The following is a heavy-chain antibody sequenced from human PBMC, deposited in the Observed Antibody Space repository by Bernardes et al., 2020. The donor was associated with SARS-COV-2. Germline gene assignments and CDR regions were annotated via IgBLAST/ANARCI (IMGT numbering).Heavy chain of an antibody. J-gene: IGHJ6*02. CDR2: ITDGGGNT. CDR1: GFTFSSYA. V-gene: IGHV3-30*01. CDR3: ARPAGGSGSYYGENYYYGMDV. D-gene: IGHD1-26*01. Sequence: GGSLRLSCAASGFTFSSYAMHWVRQAPGKGLEWVAVITDGGGNTYYADSVKGRFTISRDNSKNTLYLQMNSLRAEDTAVYYCARPAGGSGSYYGENYYYGMDVWGQGTTVTVSS.